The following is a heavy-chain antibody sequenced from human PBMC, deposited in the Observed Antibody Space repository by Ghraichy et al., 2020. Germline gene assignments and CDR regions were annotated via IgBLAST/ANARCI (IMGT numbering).Heavy chain of an antibody. CDR3: ARDPSSAGSSNNWFDP. D-gene: IGHD6-13*01. CDR1: GGSISSYY. V-gene: IGHV4-59*01. CDR2: IYNSGST. J-gene: IGHJ5*02. Sequence: SETLSLTCTVSGGSISSYYWSWIRQPPGKGLEWIAYIYNSGSTKYNPSLKSRVTISVDTSKNQLSLKLSSVTAADTAVYYCARDPSSAGSSNNWFDPGGQGILVAVSS.